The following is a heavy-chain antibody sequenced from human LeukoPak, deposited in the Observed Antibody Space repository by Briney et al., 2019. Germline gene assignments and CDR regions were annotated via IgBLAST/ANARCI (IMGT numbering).Heavy chain of an antibody. J-gene: IGHJ4*02. CDR2: INTKSGAT. CDR1: GYSFIDYY. D-gene: IGHD6-13*01. CDR3: ASDSWPFDY. Sequence: ASVKVSCKASGYSFIDYYLYWVRQAPGQGLEWMGWINTKSGATKYEQKFQGRITVTRDTSISTGYMELTSLKSDDTAVYYCASDSWPFDYWGQGTLVTVSS. V-gene: IGHV1-2*02.